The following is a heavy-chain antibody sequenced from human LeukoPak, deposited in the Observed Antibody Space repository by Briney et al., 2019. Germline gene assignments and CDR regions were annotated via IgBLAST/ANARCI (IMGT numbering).Heavy chain of an antibody. V-gene: IGHV3-23*01. CDR3: ARDWSAAVYAPFDY. Sequence: GGSLRLSCAASGFTFSSYAMSWVRQAPGKGLEWVSSISGSGGSTYYADSVKGRFTISRDNSENTLYLQMKSLRHEDTAVYYCARDWSAAVYAPFDYWGQGTLVTVSS. CDR1: GFTFSSYA. CDR2: ISGSGGST. J-gene: IGHJ4*02. D-gene: IGHD5/OR15-5a*01.